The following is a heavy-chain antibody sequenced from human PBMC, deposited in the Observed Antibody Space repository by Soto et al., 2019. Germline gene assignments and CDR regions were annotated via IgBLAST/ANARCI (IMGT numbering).Heavy chain of an antibody. Sequence: SETLSLTCTVSGGSINTYYWSWIRQPPGKGLEWIGFIYYSGSTNYNPFLKSRVTMSVDTSRNQFSLKLSSVTAADTAVYYCAMSNGESSGWADGMDVWGQGTTVTVSS. CDR2: IYYSGST. J-gene: IGHJ6*02. V-gene: IGHV4-59*08. CDR3: AMSNGESSGWADGMDV. D-gene: IGHD6-19*01. CDR1: GGSINTYY.